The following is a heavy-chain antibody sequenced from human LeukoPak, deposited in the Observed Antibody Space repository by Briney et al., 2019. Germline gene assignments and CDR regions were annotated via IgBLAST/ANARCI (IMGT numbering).Heavy chain of an antibody. CDR2: INHSGST. CDR1: GGSFSGYY. Sequence: SETLSLTCAVYGGSFSGYYWSWIRQPPGKGLEWIGEINHSGSTNYNPSLKSRVTISVDTSKNQFSLKLSSVTAADTAVYYCARGDYYDSSGSTGVFDYWGREPWSPSPQ. D-gene: IGHD3-22*01. J-gene: IGHJ4*02. CDR3: ARGDYYDSSGSTGVFDY. V-gene: IGHV4-34*01.